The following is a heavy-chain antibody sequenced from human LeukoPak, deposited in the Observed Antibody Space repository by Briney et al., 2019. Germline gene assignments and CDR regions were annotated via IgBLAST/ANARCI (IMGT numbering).Heavy chain of an antibody. Sequence: GGSLRLSCAASGFTFSSYEMNWVRQAPGKGLEGVSYISSSGSTIYYADSVKGRFTISRDNAKNSLYLQMNSLRAEDTAVYYCAGSPRYYYGSGTLEQDYWGQGTLVTVSS. V-gene: IGHV3-48*03. CDR3: AGSPRYYYGSGTLEQDY. CDR1: GFTFSSYE. J-gene: IGHJ4*02. D-gene: IGHD3-10*01. CDR2: ISSSGSTI.